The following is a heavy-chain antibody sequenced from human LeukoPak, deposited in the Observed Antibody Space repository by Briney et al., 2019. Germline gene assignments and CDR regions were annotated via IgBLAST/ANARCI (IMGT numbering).Heavy chain of an antibody. J-gene: IGHJ4*02. V-gene: IGHV3-7*04. Sequence: SWIRQPAGNGLEWVGNIKEDGSEKYYVDSVRGRFTISRDNAKNSLYLQMDSLRTEDTAVYYCARAQFGGWYGLAFDSWGQGILVTVSS. D-gene: IGHD6-19*01. CDR2: IKEDGSEK. CDR3: ARAQFGGWYGLAFDS.